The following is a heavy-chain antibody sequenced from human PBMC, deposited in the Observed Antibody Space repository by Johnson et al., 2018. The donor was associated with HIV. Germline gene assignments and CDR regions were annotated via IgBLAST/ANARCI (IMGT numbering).Heavy chain of an antibody. D-gene: IGHD2-15*01. J-gene: IGHJ3*02. CDR1: GFTVSSNY. V-gene: IGHV3-66*02. Sequence: VQLVESGGGVVQPGRFLRLSCAASGFTVSSNYMSWVRQAPGKGLEWVSVIYSGGSTYYADSVKGRFTISRDNSKNTLYLQMNSLRAEDTAVYYCARDDGGGGDAFDIWGQGTMVTVSS. CDR2: IYSGGST. CDR3: ARDDGGGGDAFDI.